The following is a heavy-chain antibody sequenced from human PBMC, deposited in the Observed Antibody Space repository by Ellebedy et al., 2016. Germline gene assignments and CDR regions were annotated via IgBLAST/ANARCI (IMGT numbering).Heavy chain of an antibody. D-gene: IGHD5-18*01. V-gene: IGHV3-11*01. J-gene: IGHJ4*02. Sequence: GGSLRLXXTTSGFTFSDYYMSWIRQAPGKGLEWVSYITRSATIIYDADSVKGRFTISRDNTKNSLFLEMNSLTAEDTAVYYCARVRGRYNYGSFDYWGQGTLVTVSS. CDR1: GFTFSDYY. CDR2: ITRSATII. CDR3: ARVRGRYNYGSFDY.